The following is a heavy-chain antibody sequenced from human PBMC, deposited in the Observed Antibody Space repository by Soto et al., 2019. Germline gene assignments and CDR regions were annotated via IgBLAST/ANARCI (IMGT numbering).Heavy chain of an antibody. J-gene: IGHJ5*02. Sequence: ASVKVSCKASGYTFTGYYMHWVRQAPGQGLEWMGWINPNSGGTNYAQKFQGRVTMTRDTSTSTAYMELSRLRSDDTAVYYCARDPSPIAVAGQLGFDPWGQGTLVTVSS. V-gene: IGHV1-2*02. D-gene: IGHD6-19*01. CDR2: INPNSGGT. CDR1: GYTFTGYY. CDR3: ARDPSPIAVAGQLGFDP.